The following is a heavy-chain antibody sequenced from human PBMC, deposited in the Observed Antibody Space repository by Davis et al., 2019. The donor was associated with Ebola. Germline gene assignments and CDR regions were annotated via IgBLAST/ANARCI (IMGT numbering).Heavy chain of an antibody. V-gene: IGHV4-59*08. J-gene: IGHJ4*02. CDR1: GGSISSYY. D-gene: IGHD6-13*01. CDR2: IYYSGST. Sequence: PSETLSLTCTVSGGSISSYYWSWIRQPPGKGLEWIGYIYYSGSTYYNPSLKSRVTISVDTSKNQFSLKLSSVTAADTAVYYCARTRGSWRPLFDYWGQGTLVTVSS. CDR3: ARTRGSWRPLFDY.